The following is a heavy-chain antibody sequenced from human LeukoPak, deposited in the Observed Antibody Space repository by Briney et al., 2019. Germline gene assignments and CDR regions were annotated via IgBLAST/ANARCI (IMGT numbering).Heavy chain of an antibody. Sequence: GESLKISCKGSEYRFTSYWIGWVRQMPGKGLEWMGIIYPGDSNTRYSPSFQGQVTISADKSINTAYLQWSSLKASDTAMYYCARRPPASSSWDSWGQGTLVIVSS. CDR1: EYRFTSYW. V-gene: IGHV5-51*01. CDR3: ARRPPASSSWDS. D-gene: IGHD6-13*01. CDR2: IYPGDSNT. J-gene: IGHJ4*02.